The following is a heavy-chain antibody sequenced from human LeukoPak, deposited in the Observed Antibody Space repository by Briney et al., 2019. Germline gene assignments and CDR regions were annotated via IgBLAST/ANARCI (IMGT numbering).Heavy chain of an antibody. CDR2: INHSGST. CDR3: ARGRYYDYVWGSYRYFSWFDP. Sequence: PSETLSLTCAVYGGSFSGYYWSWIRQPPGKGLEWIGEINHSGSTNYNPSLKSRVTISVDTSKNQFSLKLSSVTAADTAVYYCARGRYYDYVWGSYRYFSWFDPWGQGTLVTVSS. D-gene: IGHD3-16*02. V-gene: IGHV4-34*01. CDR1: GGSFSGYY. J-gene: IGHJ5*02.